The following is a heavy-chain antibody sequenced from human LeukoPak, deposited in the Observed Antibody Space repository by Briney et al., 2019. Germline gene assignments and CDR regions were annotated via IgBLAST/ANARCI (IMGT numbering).Heavy chain of an antibody. D-gene: IGHD3-10*02. CDR2: ISSSSSYI. CDR1: GFTFNSYT. V-gene: IGHV3-21*01. Sequence: GGSLRLSCTASGFTFNSYTMNWVRQAPGKGLEWVSSISSSSSYIYYTDSLKGRFTISRDNAKNSLYLQMNSLRAEDTAVYYCAELGITMIGGVWGKGTTVTISS. CDR3: AELGITMIGGV. J-gene: IGHJ6*04.